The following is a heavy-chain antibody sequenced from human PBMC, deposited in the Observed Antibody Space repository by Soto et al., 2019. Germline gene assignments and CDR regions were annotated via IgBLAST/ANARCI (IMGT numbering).Heavy chain of an antibody. V-gene: IGHV3-53*01. Sequence: GGSLRLSCAASGFTVSSNYMSWVRQAPGKGLERVSVIYSGGSTYYADSVKGRFTISRDNSKNTLYLQMNSLRAEDTAVYYCARADDSSGYYPFQHWGQGTLVTVSS. J-gene: IGHJ1*01. D-gene: IGHD3-22*01. CDR2: IYSGGST. CDR3: ARADDSSGYYPFQH. CDR1: GFTVSSNY.